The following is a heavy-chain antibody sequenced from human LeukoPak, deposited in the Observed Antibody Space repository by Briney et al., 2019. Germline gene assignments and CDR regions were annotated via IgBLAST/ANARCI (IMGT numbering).Heavy chain of an antibody. D-gene: IGHD3-16*01. V-gene: IGHV3-66*01. J-gene: IGHJ5*02. CDR2: IYSGGST. CDR1: GFTVTSNY. Sequence: PGGSLRLSCVASGFTVTSNYMSWVRQAPGKGLEWVSVIYSGGSTDYADSVKGRFTISRDNSKNTLYLQMNSLRAEDTAVYYCARAIPFGGWFDPWGQGTLVTVSS. CDR3: ARAIPFGGWFDP.